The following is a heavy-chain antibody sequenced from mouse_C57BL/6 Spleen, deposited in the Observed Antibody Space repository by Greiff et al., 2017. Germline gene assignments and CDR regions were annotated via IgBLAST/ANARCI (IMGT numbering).Heavy chain of an antibody. Sequence: VQLQQPGAELVKPGASVKMSCKASGYTFTSYWITWVKQRPGQGLEWIGDIYPGSGSTNYNEKFKGKATLTVDKSSSTAYMELSSLTSEDSAVXYCARAPYFDDWGQGTTLTVSS. CDR3: ARAPYFDD. V-gene: IGHV1-55*01. CDR2: IYPGSGST. CDR1: GYTFTSYW. J-gene: IGHJ2*01.